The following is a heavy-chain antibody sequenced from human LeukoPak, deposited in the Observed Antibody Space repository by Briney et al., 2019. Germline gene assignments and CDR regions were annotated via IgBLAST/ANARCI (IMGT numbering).Heavy chain of an antibody. CDR2: IIPIFGTA. J-gene: IGHJ4*02. V-gene: IGHV1-69*05. D-gene: IGHD3-10*01. Sequence: SVKVSCKASGGTFSSYAISWVRQAPGQGLEWMGGIIPIFGTAKYAQKLQGRVTITTDESTSTAYMELSSLRSEDTAVYYCARDLRGYYGSGTYSLGYWGQGTLVTVSS. CDR3: ARDLRGYYGSGTYSLGY. CDR1: GGTFSSYA.